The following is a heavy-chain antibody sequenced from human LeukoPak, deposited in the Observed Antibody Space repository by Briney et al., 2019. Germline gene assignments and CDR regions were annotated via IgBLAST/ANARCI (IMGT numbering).Heavy chain of an antibody. V-gene: IGHV1-58*02. CDR2: IVVGSGNT. J-gene: IGHJ4*02. CDR1: GSTFTSSA. CDR3: AAEFRGVINY. D-gene: IGHD3-10*01. Sequence: SGKLCCKASGSTFTSSAMEWVREARGQRHGWIGWIVVGSGNTNYAQQFQERVNITKNLSTSTAYMELSSLRSEDTAVYYCAAEFRGVINYWGQGTLVTVSS.